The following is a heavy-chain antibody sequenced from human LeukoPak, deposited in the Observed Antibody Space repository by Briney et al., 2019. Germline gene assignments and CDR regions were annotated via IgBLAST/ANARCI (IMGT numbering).Heavy chain of an antibody. J-gene: IGHJ4*02. CDR1: RYTFTGYY. D-gene: IGHD3-22*01. V-gene: IGHV1-2*02. Sequence: ASVKVSCKASRYTFTGYYIHWVRQAPGQGLEWMGWINPNSGGTGYSQKFQGRVTMTRDTSITTAYMELSRLRAEDTAVYYCARDGPYYYDSSGYYTYYFDYWGQGTLVTVSS. CDR3: ARDGPYYYDSSGYYTYYFDY. CDR2: INPNSGGT.